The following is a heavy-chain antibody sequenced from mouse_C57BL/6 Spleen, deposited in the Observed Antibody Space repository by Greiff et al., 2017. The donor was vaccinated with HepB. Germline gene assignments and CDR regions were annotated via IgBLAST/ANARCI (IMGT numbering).Heavy chain of an antibody. CDR2: ISRGGSYT. J-gene: IGHJ1*03. Sequence: EVKLVESGGDLVKPGGSLKLSCAASGFTFSSYGMSWVRQTPDKRLEWVATISRGGSYTYYPDSVKGRFTITRDKAKNTLYLQLSSLKSEDTAMYYWARQGARQLTGTEYFDVWGTGTTVTVSS. CDR1: GFTFSSYG. V-gene: IGHV5-6*01. CDR3: ARQGARQLTGTEYFDV. D-gene: IGHD4-1*01.